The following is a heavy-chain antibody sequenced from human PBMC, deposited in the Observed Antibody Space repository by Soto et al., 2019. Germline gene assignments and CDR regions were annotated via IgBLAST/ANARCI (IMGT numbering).Heavy chain of an antibody. J-gene: IGHJ6*02. CDR3: ARSREVTAAYYGMDV. Sequence: SVKVSCKASGGTFSSYAISWVRQAPGQGLEWMGGIIPIFGTANYAQKFQGRVTITADESTSTAYMELSSLRSEDTAVYYCARSREVTAAYYGMDVWGQGTTVTVSS. CDR2: IIPIFGTA. D-gene: IGHD2-2*01. V-gene: IGHV1-69*13. CDR1: GGTFSSYA.